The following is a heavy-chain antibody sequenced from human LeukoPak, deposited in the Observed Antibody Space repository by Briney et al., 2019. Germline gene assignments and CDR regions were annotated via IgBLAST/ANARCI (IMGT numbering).Heavy chain of an antibody. Sequence: GGSLRLSCAASGFTFSSYDVHWVRQATGKGLEWVSAIGTAGDTYYPGSVKGRFTISRENAKNSLYLQMNSLRAEDTAVYYCARGAYNWNHYDYWGQGTLVTVSS. CDR2: IGTAGDT. CDR3: ARGAYNWNHYDY. D-gene: IGHD1-20*01. CDR1: GFTFSSYD. J-gene: IGHJ4*02. V-gene: IGHV3-13*01.